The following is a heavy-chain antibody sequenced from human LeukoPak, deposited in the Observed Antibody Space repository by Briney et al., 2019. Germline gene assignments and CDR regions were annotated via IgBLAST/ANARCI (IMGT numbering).Heavy chain of an antibody. CDR2: IYPGDSET. CDR1: GYSFTSHW. V-gene: IGHV5-51*01. CDR3: ARHGNSYGKDYGMDV. Sequence: GESLKISCKGSGYSFTSHWIGWVRQMPGKGLEWMGIIYPGDSETRYSPSFQGQVTISADKSISTAYLQWSSLKASDTAMYYCARHGNSYGKDYGMDVWGQGTTVTVSS. D-gene: IGHD5-18*01. J-gene: IGHJ6*02.